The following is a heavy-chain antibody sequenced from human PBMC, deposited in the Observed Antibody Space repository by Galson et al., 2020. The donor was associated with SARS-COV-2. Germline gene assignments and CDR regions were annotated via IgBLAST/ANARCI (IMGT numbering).Heavy chain of an antibody. V-gene: IGHV3-30*04. Sequence: GSLRLSCAASGFTFSNYVMHWVRQAPGKGPEWVAVISSDGSNSFYADSLKGRFTISRDNSKSTLYLQMNSLRAEDTAVYYCARGGEWELPYYFDYWGQGTLVTVSS. CDR1: GFTFSNYV. J-gene: IGHJ4*02. CDR3: ARGGEWELPYYFDY. CDR2: ISSDGSNS. D-gene: IGHD1-26*01.